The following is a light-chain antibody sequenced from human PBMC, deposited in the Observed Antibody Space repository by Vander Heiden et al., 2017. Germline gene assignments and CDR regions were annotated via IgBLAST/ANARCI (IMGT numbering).Light chain of an antibody. CDR3: LQYGSAAWV. Sequence: EIVLTQSPGTRSWSPGERATLSCSASQSVSSSYLAWYQQKPGQVPRLLIYGASIRATGIPDRCSGSGSGTDFTSTISRLEPEDFAVYYWLQYGSAAWVVGSETKVEIK. V-gene: IGKV3-20*01. CDR2: GAS. CDR1: QSVSSSY. J-gene: IGKJ1*01.